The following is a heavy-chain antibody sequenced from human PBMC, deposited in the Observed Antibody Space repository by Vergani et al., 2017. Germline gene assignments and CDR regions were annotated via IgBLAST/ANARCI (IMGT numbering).Heavy chain of an antibody. CDR3: ARVGTSSNRDYFDY. Sequence: QVQLVQSGAEVKKPGASVKVSCKASGYTFTDYFMHWVRQAPGQGLEWMGWINPNSGGTNYAQKFQGRVTMTRDTSISTAYMERSNLRSDDTAVYYCARVGTSSNRDYFDYWDQGTLVTVSS. CDR1: GYTFTDYF. D-gene: IGHD2-2*01. J-gene: IGHJ4*02. CDR2: INPNSGGT. V-gene: IGHV1-2*02.